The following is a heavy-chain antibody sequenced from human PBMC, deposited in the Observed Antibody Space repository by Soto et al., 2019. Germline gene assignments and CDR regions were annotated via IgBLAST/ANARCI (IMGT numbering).Heavy chain of an antibody. D-gene: IGHD3-22*01. CDR1: GFTFSSYG. CDR3: AKSQTRGYPYYYYVMDV. V-gene: IGHV3-30*18. J-gene: IGHJ6*02. CDR2: ISYDGSNK. Sequence: GGSLRLSCAASGFTFSSYGMHWVRQAPGKGLEWVAVISYDGSNKYYADSVKGRFTISRDNSKNTLYLQMNSLRAEDTAVYYCAKSQTRGYPYYYYVMDVWGQGTTVTVSS.